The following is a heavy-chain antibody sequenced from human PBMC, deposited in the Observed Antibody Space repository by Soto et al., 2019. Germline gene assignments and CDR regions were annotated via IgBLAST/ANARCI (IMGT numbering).Heavy chain of an antibody. Sequence: EVQLLESGGGLVQPGGSLRLSCAASGFTFSSYAMSWVRQAPGKGLEWVSAISGSGGSTYYADSVKGRFTISRDNSKNTLYLQMNSLRAEDTAVYYCSRGPYIAARSLDYWGQGTLVTVSS. CDR3: SRGPYIAARSLDY. V-gene: IGHV3-23*01. J-gene: IGHJ4*02. D-gene: IGHD6-6*01. CDR2: ISGSGGST. CDR1: GFTFSSYA.